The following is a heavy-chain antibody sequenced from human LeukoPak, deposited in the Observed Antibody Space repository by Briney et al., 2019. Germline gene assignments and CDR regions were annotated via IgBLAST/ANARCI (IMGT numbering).Heavy chain of an antibody. D-gene: IGHD4-17*01. CDR3: VRGADWAVTTHEFDI. CDR2: IYHRGST. V-gene: IGHV4-31*03. CDR1: GTSISSGGYF. Sequence: SETLSLTCTVSGTSISSGGYFWSWIRQHPGKGLEYIGYIYHRGSTNYNPSLKSRVTISVDTSKNQFSLKLSSVTAADTAVYYCVRGADWAVTTHEFDIWGQGTMVTVSS. J-gene: IGHJ3*02.